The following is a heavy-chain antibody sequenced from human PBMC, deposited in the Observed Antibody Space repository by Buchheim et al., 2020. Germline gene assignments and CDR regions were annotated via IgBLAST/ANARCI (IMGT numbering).Heavy chain of an antibody. V-gene: IGHV3-30*03. D-gene: IGHD3-10*01. CDR2: ISHDGSKK. J-gene: IGHJ3*01. CDR3: ARDESYHGSGPFDV. Sequence: QVQLVESGGGMVQPGGSLRLSCAVSGFIFSNYGMHWVRQAPGKGLEWVTLISHDGSKKYYIDSVKGRFTISGDNAKNTVYLEMNNLRVEDTATYYCARDESYHGSGPFDVWGQGT. CDR1: GFIFSNYG.